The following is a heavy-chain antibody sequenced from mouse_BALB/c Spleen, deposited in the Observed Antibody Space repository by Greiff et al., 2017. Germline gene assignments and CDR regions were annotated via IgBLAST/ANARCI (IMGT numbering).Heavy chain of an antibody. Sequence: QVQLQQSGPELVKPGASVKMSCKASGYTFTSYYIHWVKQRPGQGLEWIGWIYPGDGSTKYNEKFKGKTTLTADKSSSTAYMLLSSLTSEDSAIYFCAKAYYGNYGDYWGQGTTLTVSS. J-gene: IGHJ2*01. CDR3: AKAYYGNYGDY. D-gene: IGHD2-10*01. CDR2: IYPGDGST. CDR1: GYTFTSYY. V-gene: IGHV1S56*01.